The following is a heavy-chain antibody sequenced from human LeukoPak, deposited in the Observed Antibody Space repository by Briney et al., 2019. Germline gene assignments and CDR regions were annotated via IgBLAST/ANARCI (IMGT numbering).Heavy chain of an antibody. CDR3: AKNLLYGSGWSDAFDI. CDR1: GFTFSSYA. D-gene: IGHD6-19*01. V-gene: IGHV3-23*01. Sequence: AGGSLRLSCAASGFTFSSYAMSWVRQAPGKGLEWVSAISGSGGSTYYADSVKGRFTISRDNSKNTLYLQMNSLRAEDTAVYYCAKNLLYGSGWSDAFDIWGQGTMVTVSS. J-gene: IGHJ3*02. CDR2: ISGSGGST.